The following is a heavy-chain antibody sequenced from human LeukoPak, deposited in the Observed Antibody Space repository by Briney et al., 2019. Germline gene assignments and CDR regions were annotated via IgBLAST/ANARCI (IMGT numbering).Heavy chain of an antibody. Sequence: PSETLSLTCAVYGGSFSGYYWGWIRQPPGKGLEWIGEINRSGSTNYNPSLKSRVTISVDTSKNQFSLKLSSVTAADTAVYYCATLPRRGPVVRFDIWGQGTMVTVSS. V-gene: IGHV4-34*01. J-gene: IGHJ3*02. CDR1: GGSFSGYY. CDR3: ATLPRRGPVVRFDI. D-gene: IGHD3-22*01. CDR2: INRSGST.